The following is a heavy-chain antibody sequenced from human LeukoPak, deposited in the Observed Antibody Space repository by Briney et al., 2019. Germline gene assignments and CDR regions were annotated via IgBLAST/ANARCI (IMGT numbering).Heavy chain of an antibody. D-gene: IGHD3-10*01. Sequence: SETLSLTCTVSGGSISSSSYYWGWIRQPPGKGLEWIGSIYYSGSTYYNPSLKSRVTISVDTSKNQFSLKLSSVTAADTAVYYCARSRNYYGSGSYTVLDYWGQGTLVTVSS. J-gene: IGHJ4*02. CDR2: IYYSGST. CDR3: ARSRNYYGSGSYTVLDY. V-gene: IGHV4-39*07. CDR1: GGSISSSSYY.